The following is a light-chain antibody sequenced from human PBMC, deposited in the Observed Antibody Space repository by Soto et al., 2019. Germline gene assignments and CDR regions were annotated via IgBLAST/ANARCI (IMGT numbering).Light chain of an antibody. CDR3: SSYAGSNNLL. J-gene: IGLJ1*01. Sequence: QSALTQPPSASGSPGQSVTISCTGTSSDVGGYNYVSWYQHHPGKAPKLMIYEVNKRPSEVPDRFSASKSGNTASLTVSGLQAEDEADYYCSSYAGSNNLLFGTGTKVTVL. V-gene: IGLV2-8*01. CDR2: EVN. CDR1: SSDVGGYNY.